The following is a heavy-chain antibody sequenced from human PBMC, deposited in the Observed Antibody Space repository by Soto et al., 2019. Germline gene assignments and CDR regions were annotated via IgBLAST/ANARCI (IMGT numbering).Heavy chain of an antibody. CDR3: ARHYSAMGV. V-gene: IGHV3-53*02. CDR2: IYSYNTI. Sequence: EVQLVETGGDLIQPGGSLRLSCAASGFTVSSDSMTWVRQAPGKGLEWISIIYSYNTIDYADPVKGRFSISRDTSKNILYLQMNSLRAEDPAEYYCARHYSAMGVWGQGTTVTVSS. CDR1: GFTVSSDS. J-gene: IGHJ6*02.